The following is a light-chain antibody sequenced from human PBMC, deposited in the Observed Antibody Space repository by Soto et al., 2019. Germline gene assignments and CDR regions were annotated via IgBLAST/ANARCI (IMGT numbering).Light chain of an antibody. Sequence: QSVLTQPASVSWSPGQSITISCTGTYSDIGDYDYVSWYQQHPGKAPKLMVSGVSNRPSGISNRFSGSKSGYTASLTISGLQADDEADYYCSSYTNTNTLVFGGGTQLTVL. V-gene: IGLV2-14*03. CDR3: SSYTNTNTLV. J-gene: IGLJ2*01. CDR1: YSDIGDYDY. CDR2: GVS.